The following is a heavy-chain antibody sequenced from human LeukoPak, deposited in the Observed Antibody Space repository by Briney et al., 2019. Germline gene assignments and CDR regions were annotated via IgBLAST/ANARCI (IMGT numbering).Heavy chain of an antibody. J-gene: IGHJ5*02. D-gene: IGHD2-2*01. CDR1: GGSISSSSYY. CDR2: IYYSGST. CDR3: ARPYCSSTSCYSAGWFDP. V-gene: IGHV4-39*07. Sequence: SETLSLTCTVSGGSISSSSYYWGWIRQPPGKGLEWIGRIYYSGSTYYNPSLKSRVTISVDTSKNQFSLKLSSVTAADTAVYYCARPYCSSTSCYSAGWFDPWGQGTLVTVSS.